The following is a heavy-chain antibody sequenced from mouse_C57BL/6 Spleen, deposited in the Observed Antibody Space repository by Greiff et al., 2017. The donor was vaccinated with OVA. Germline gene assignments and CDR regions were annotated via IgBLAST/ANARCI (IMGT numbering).Heavy chain of an antibody. CDR3: ATPYAMDD. Sequence: EVMLVESGGGLVKPGGSLKLSCAASGFTFSDYGMHWVRQAPEKGLEWVAYISRGSSTIYYADTVKGRFTISRDNAKNTLFLQMTSLRSEDTAMYYCATPYAMDDWGQGTSVTVAS. CDR1: GFTFSDYG. J-gene: IGHJ4*01. V-gene: IGHV5-17*01. CDR2: ISRGSSTI.